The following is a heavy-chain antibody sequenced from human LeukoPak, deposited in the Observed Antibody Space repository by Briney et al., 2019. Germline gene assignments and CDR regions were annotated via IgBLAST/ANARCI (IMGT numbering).Heavy chain of an antibody. CDR3: ALEAGYPIQLWLPAESGMDV. CDR2: IYPSVGST. CDR1: RDTSSSTN. Sequence: ASVKDSSKESRDTSSSTNMHGVPHTPGQRLERRCLIYPSVGSTSYAQKFQGRVTMTSDTTTSTVYMELSSLRSEDTAVYYCALEAGYPIQLWLPAESGMDVWGQGTTVTVSS. V-gene: IGHV1-46*01. J-gene: IGHJ6*02. D-gene: IGHD5-18*01.